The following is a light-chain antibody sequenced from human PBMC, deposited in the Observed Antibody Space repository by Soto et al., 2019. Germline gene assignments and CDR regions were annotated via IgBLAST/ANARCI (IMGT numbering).Light chain of an antibody. V-gene: IGLV2-14*01. CDR3: SSYTSSNDYV. Sequence: QSALRQPASVCWSPGQSIAISCTGTTSDFGFYNYVSWYQHHPGKAPKLLIYEVTNRHSGVSNRFSGSKSGNTASLTISGLQAEEEADYYCSSYTSSNDYVFGTGTKVTVL. CDR1: TSDFGFYNY. J-gene: IGLJ1*01. CDR2: EVT.